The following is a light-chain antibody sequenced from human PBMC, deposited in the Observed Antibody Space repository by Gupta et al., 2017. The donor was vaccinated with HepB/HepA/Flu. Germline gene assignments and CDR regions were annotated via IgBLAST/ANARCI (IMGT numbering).Light chain of an antibody. V-gene: IGKV1-39*01. Sequence: DIQMTQSPSSLSASVGDRVTITCRASQSISSHLNWYQHKPGIAPRLLIYAASSLQSGVPSRFSGSGSGTDFALTINSLQPEEFATYYCQKTYNHPYTFGQGTKLEIK. CDR2: AAS. J-gene: IGKJ2*01. CDR3: QKTYNHPYT. CDR1: QSISSH.